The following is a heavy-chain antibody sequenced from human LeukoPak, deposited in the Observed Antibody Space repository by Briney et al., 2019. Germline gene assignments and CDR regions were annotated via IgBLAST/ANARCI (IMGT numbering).Heavy chain of an antibody. J-gene: IGHJ3*02. CDR2: ISSSSSTI. V-gene: IGHV3-48*01. CDR3: AMNYYDSYHDAFDI. Sequence: GGSLRLSCAASGFTFSSYSMNWVRQAPGKGLEWVSYISSSSSTIYYADSVKGRFTISRDNAKNSLYLHMNSLRAEDTAVYYCAMNYYDSYHDAFDIWGQGTMVTVSS. D-gene: IGHD3-22*01. CDR1: GFTFSSYS.